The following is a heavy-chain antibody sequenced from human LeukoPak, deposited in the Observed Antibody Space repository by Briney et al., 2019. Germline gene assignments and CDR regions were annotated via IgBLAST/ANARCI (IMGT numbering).Heavy chain of an antibody. Sequence: PGGSLRLSCAASGFTFNTYAIYWVRQAPGKGLEWVSAISGSGGSTYYADSVKGRFTISRDNSKNTLYLQMNSLRAEDTSIYFCAKALEQETVIALDSWGQGTLVTVSS. J-gene: IGHJ4*02. CDR3: AKALEQETVIALDS. CDR2: ISGSGGST. D-gene: IGHD6-13*01. CDR1: GFTFNTYA. V-gene: IGHV3-23*01.